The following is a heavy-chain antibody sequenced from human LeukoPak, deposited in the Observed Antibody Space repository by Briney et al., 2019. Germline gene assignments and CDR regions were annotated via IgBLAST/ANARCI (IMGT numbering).Heavy chain of an antibody. CDR1: GFTFSSYG. V-gene: IGHV3-33*01. J-gene: IGHJ5*02. D-gene: IGHD6-19*01. Sequence: PGGSLRLSCAASGFTFSSYGMHWVRQAPGKGLEWVAVIWYDGSNKYYADSVKGRFTISRDNSKNTLYLQMNSLRAEDTAVYYCARDREVAGTGWFDPWGQGTLVTVPS. CDR2: IWYDGSNK. CDR3: ARDREVAGTGWFDP.